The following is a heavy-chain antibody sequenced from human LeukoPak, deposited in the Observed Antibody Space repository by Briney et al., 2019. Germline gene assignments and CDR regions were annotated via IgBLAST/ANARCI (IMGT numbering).Heavy chain of an antibody. Sequence: GGSLRLSCAASGFTFSSYSMNWVRQAPGKGLEWVSSISGSSSYIYYADSVKGRFTISRDNAKNSLYLQMNSLRAEDTAVYYCARSRMGGIAVAGFDYWGQGTLVTVSS. CDR2: ISGSSSYI. V-gene: IGHV3-21*01. CDR1: GFTFSSYS. CDR3: ARSRMGGIAVAGFDY. D-gene: IGHD6-19*01. J-gene: IGHJ4*02.